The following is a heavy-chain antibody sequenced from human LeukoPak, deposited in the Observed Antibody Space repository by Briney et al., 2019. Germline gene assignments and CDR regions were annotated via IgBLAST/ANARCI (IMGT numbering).Heavy chain of an antibody. CDR2: IKQDGSEK. CDR3: AKDRLSDSSGYYGMDV. V-gene: IGHV3-7*03. D-gene: IGHD3-22*01. Sequence: PGGSLRLSCAASGFTFSSYWMSWVRQAPGKGLEWVANIKQDGSEKYYVDSVKGRFTISRDNAKNSLYLQMNSLRAEDTALYYCAKDRLSDSSGYYGMDVWGQGTTVTVSS. J-gene: IGHJ6*02. CDR1: GFTFSSYW.